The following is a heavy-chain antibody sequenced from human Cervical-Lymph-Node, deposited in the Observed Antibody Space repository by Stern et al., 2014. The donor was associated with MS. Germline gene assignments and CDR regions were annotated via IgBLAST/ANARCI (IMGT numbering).Heavy chain of an antibody. CDR1: GFTFGIYG. Sequence: VQLVQSGGDLVQPGRSLRLSCAASGFTFGIYGMHWVRKGPGQGLERVSGIRWNSVSIGYAGSGKGRFTISRDNVKNLLYLQMDSLRPEDTVLYYCAKEIRRADSSPDYWGQGALVTVSS. CDR3: AKEIRRADSSPDY. D-gene: IGHD6-19*01. V-gene: IGHV3-9*01. J-gene: IGHJ4*02. CDR2: IRWNSVSI.